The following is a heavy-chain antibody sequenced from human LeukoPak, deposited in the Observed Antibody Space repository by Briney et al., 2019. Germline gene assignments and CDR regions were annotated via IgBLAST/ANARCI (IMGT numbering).Heavy chain of an antibody. CDR1: GFPFGNFW. Sequence: GGSLRLSCVVSGFPFGNFWMHWDRQVPGKGLVWVARMDTDGRTTDYADSVKGRFTISRDNARNTRSFQMSSLRAVYTALYYCATDVTGSEDRWGQGTLVSVSS. J-gene: IGHJ5*02. CDR2: MDTDGRTT. D-gene: IGHD6-25*01. V-gene: IGHV3-74*01. CDR3: ATDVTGSEDR.